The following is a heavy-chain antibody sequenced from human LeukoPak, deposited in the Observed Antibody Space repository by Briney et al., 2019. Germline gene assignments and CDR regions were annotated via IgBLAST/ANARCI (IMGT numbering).Heavy chain of an antibody. D-gene: IGHD2-8*02. CDR2: IYHSGST. J-gene: IGHJ4*02. Sequence: SETLSLTCAVSGGSISSGGYSWSWIRQPPGKGLEWIGYIYHSGSTYYNPSLKSRVTISVDRSKNQFSLKLSSVTAADTAVYYCARGPVVCACYFDYWGQGTLVTVSS. CDR1: GGSISSGGYS. CDR3: ARGPVVCACYFDY. V-gene: IGHV4-30-2*01.